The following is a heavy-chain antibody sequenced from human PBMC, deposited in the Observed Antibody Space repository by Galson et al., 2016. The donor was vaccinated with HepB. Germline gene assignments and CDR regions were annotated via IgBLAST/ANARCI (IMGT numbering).Heavy chain of an antibody. Sequence: SLRLSCAASGLTFSSFAMTWVRQAPGKGLDWVSGITGSGGTIFYADSVKGRFTISRDNSKNTLFLQMNSLRAEDTAVYYCVKFKGSGSHYHYSMDVWGKGTAAIVSS. CDR1: GLTFSSFA. D-gene: IGHD1-26*01. CDR3: VKFKGSGSHYHYSMDV. J-gene: IGHJ6*03. V-gene: IGHV3-23*01. CDR2: ITGSGGTI.